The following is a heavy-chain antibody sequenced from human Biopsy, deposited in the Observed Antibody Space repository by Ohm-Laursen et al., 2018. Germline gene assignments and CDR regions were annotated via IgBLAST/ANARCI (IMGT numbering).Heavy chain of an antibody. CDR3: ATITRGATRFPFDY. D-gene: IGHD1-26*01. J-gene: IGHJ4*02. CDR2: IDTINGGA. CDR1: GYTFTDYY. V-gene: IGHV1-2*02. Sequence: ASVKVSCNASGYTFTDYYVHWVRQAPGHGLEWMGWIDTINGGARYAQKFQGRVTMTRDTSISTAYMELSRLRSDDTAVYYCATITRGATRFPFDYWGQGTLVTVSS.